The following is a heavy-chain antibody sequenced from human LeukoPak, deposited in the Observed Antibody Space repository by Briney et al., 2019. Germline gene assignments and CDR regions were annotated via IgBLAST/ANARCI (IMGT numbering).Heavy chain of an antibody. CDR2: IYSSGST. Sequence: SETLSLTCTVSGGSISSGSYYWSWIRQPAGKGLEWIGRIYSSGSTNYNPSLKRRVTISLDTSKNQFSLKLSSVTAADTAVYYCARDRDGYNSDWGQGTLVTVSS. J-gene: IGHJ4*02. D-gene: IGHD5-24*01. V-gene: IGHV4-61*02. CDR1: GGSISSGSYY. CDR3: ARDRDGYNSD.